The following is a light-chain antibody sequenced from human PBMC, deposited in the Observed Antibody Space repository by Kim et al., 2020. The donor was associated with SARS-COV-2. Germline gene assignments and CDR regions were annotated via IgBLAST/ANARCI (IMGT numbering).Light chain of an antibody. CDR3: QQYDNWPPYT. V-gene: IGKV3-15*01. J-gene: IGKJ2*01. CDR1: QSISSN. Sequence: ETVMTQSPATLSVSPGDRATLSCRASQSISSNLAWYQQRPGQAPRLLIYGASNRATGIPARFSGTGSGTDFTLTISSLQSEDFAVYYCQQYDNWPPYTFGRGTTLEI. CDR2: GAS.